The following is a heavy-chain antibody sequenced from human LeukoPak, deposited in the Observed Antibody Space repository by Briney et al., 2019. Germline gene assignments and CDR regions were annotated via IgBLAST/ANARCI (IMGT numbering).Heavy chain of an antibody. CDR3: TRGSSGRRDN. CDR1: GYTFTSCD. J-gene: IGHJ4*02. D-gene: IGHD6-19*01. Sequence: GASVKVSCKASGYTFTSCDINWVRQAPGQGLGWMGWMNPNSGNTGYGQSFQGRITMTRDISIGTAYMELSNLTAEDTAIDYCTRGSSGRRDNWGQGTLVTVSS. V-gene: IGHV1-8*01. CDR2: MNPNSGNT.